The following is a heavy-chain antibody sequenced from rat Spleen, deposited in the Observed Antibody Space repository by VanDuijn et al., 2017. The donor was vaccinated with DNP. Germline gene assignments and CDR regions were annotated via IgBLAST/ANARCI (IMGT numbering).Heavy chain of an antibody. CDR3: AARYSSSWFAY. Sequence: EVQLVESGGGLVQPGRSLKLSCAASGFTFSDYYMAWVRQAPKTGLEWVATIIYDGRRSYYRDSVKGRFTISRDDAKNTLYLQMNSLRSEDTATYYCAARYSSSWFAYWGQGTLVTVSS. CDR1: GFTFSDYY. CDR2: IIYDGRRS. D-gene: IGHD1-2*01. V-gene: IGHV5S10*01. J-gene: IGHJ3*01.